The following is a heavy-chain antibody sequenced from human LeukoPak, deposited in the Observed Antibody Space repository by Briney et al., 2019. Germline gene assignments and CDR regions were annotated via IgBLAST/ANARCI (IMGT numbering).Heavy chain of an antibody. D-gene: IGHD3-10*01. CDR2: INPNNGGT. CDR3: ARDSYYYGSGGGGWFDP. V-gene: IGHV1-2*02. J-gene: IGHJ5*02. Sequence: ASVKVSCKASGYTFSGHYMHWVQQAPGQGLEWMGWINPNNGGTNYSEKFQGRVTMTSETSISAAYMELSRLRFDDTAVYYCARDSYYYGSGGGGWFDPWGQGTLVTVSS. CDR1: GYTFSGHY.